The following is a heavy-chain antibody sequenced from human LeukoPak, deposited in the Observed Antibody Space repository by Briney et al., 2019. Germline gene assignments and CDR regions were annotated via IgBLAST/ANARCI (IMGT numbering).Heavy chain of an antibody. V-gene: IGHV3-7*01. CDR3: ARDYRGGTWFDP. Sequence: PGGPLRLSCAPSGFTFSSYWMSWVRQAPGKGLEWVANIKQDGSEKYYVDSVKGRFTISRDNAQNSLYLQMNSLRAEDTAVYYCARDYRGGTWFDPWGQGTLVTVSS. CDR1: GFTFSSYW. CDR2: IKQDGSEK. D-gene: IGHD3-16*01. J-gene: IGHJ5*02.